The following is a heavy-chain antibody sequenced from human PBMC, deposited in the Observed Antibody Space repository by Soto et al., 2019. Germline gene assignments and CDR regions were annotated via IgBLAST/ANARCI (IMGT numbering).Heavy chain of an antibody. V-gene: IGHV3-23*01. D-gene: IGHD2-2*01. CDR1: GFIFENFG. CDR3: PKDQGIAVVPRAKDRPLPP. J-gene: IGHJ6*02. CDR2: ISGSGFKK. Sequence: GGSLRLSCAASGFIFENFGMSWVRQAPGKGLEWISSISGSGFKKYYADSVKGRFTISRDNSKSTVYLELNNLSAEDTAVYHCPKDQGIAVVPRAKDRPLPPWGQGTAVTVSS.